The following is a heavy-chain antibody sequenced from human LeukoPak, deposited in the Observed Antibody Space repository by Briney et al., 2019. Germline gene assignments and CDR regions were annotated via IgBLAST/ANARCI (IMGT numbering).Heavy chain of an antibody. D-gene: IGHD3-10*02. V-gene: IGHV1-2*02. CDR1: GYTFTGYY. CDR2: IDPNSGGT. J-gene: IGHJ4*02. CDR3: ARGQMFGELLGY. Sequence: ASVKVSCKASGYTFTGYYMHWVRQAPGQGLEWMGWIDPNSGGTNHAQKFQGRVTMTRDTSISTAYMELSRLRSDDTAVYYCARGQMFGELLGYWGQGTLVTVSS.